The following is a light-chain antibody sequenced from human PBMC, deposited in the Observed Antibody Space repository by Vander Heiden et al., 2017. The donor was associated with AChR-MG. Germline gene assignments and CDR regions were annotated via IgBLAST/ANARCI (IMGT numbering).Light chain of an antibody. J-gene: IGLJ2*01. CDR3: SSYAGSNKPS. CDR2: EVS. Sequence: QSALTQPPSASGSPGQSVTISCTGTSSDVGGYNYVSWYQQHPGKAPKRMIYEVSKRPSGVPDRFSGSKSGNTASLTVSGLQAEDEADYYCSSYAGSNKPSFGGGTKLTVL. CDR1: SSDVGGYNY. V-gene: IGLV2-8*01.